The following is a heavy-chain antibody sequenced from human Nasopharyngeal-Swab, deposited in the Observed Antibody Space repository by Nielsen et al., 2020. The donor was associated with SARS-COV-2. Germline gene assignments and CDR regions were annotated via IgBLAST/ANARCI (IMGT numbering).Heavy chain of an antibody. J-gene: IGHJ5*02. CDR1: GGSISSSNW. D-gene: IGHD3-10*01. Sequence: SETLSLTCAVSGGSISSSNWWRWVRQPPGKGLEWIGEIYHSGSTNYNPSLNSRVTISVDKSKNQFCLKLSSVTAADTAVYYCARQGGVGYGSGSENWFDPWGQGTLVTVSS. CDR3: ARQGGVGYGSGSENWFDP. CDR2: IYHSGST. V-gene: IGHV4-4*02.